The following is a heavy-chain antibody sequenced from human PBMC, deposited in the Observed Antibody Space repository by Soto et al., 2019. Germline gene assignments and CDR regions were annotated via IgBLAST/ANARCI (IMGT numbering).Heavy chain of an antibody. J-gene: IGHJ6*02. V-gene: IGHV3-21*01. CDR1: GFTFSSYS. D-gene: IGHD3-10*01. CDR3: ARDIFHYGSGSSNYYGMDV. Sequence: LRLSCAASGFTFSSYSMNWVRQAPGKGLEWVSSISSSSSYIYYADSVKGRFTISRDNAKNSLYLQMNSLRAEDTAVYYCARDIFHYGSGSSNYYGMDVWGQGTTVTVSS. CDR2: ISSSSSYI.